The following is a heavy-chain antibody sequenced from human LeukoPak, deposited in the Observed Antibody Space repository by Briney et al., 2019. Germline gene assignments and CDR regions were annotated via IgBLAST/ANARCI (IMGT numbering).Heavy chain of an antibody. J-gene: IGHJ2*01. V-gene: IGHV1-18*01. Sequence: ASVKVSCKASGYTFTSYGISWVRQAPGQGLEWMGWISAYNGNTNYAQKLQGRVTMTTDTSTSTAYMELRSLRSDDTAVYYCASTKRTTVTDWYFDLWGRGTLVTVSS. CDR1: GYTFTSYG. CDR2: ISAYNGNT. CDR3: ASTKRTTVTDWYFDL. D-gene: IGHD4-17*01.